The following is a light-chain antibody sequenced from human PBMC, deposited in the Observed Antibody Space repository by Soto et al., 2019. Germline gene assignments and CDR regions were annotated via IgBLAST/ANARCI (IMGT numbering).Light chain of an antibody. Sequence: EIVMKQSPATLSVSPGERATLSCRASQSVRFQLAWYQQRPGQAPRLLIHGASTRATGVPARFSGSGSGTECTLSISSLQSEDYAVYYGQQYSDWPPWTFGQGTKVEIK. J-gene: IGKJ1*01. V-gene: IGKV3-15*01. CDR2: GAS. CDR1: QSVRFQ. CDR3: QQYSDWPPWT.